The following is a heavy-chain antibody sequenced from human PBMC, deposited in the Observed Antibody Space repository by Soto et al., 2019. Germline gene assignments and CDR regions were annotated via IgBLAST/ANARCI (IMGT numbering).Heavy chain of an antibody. CDR1: GGSISSGGYY. D-gene: IGHD3-10*01. J-gene: IGHJ4*02. Sequence: QLQLQESGSGLVKPSQTLSLTCAVSGGSISSGGYYWSWIRQPPGKGLEWIGYIYPSGRTYYNPTLKTRVTISVDRSKNQCSLKLSSVTAADTAVYYCARGPPFGYSGQGTLVTVSS. CDR3: ARGPPFGY. CDR2: IYPSGRT. V-gene: IGHV4-30-2*01.